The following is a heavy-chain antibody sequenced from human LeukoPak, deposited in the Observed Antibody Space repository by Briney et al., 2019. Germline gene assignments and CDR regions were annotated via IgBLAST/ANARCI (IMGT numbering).Heavy chain of an antibody. CDR1: GCTFSSYA. CDR2: IIPIFGTA. J-gene: IGHJ6*03. D-gene: IGHD6-13*01. V-gene: IGHV1-69*05. Sequence: GASVKVSCKASGCTFSSYAISWVRQAPGQGLEWMGGIIPIFGTANYAQKFQGRVTITTDESTSTAYMELSSLRPEDTAVYYCASIAAAGTYYYYYMDVWGKGTTVTVSS. CDR3: ASIAAAGTYYYYYMDV.